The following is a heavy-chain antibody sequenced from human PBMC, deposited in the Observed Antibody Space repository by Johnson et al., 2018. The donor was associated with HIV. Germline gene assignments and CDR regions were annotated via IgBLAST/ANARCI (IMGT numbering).Heavy chain of an antibody. CDR1: GFISRSYG. D-gene: IGHD3-3*01. V-gene: IGHV3-15*01. J-gene: IGHJ3*02. CDR3: TTAGGRDTIFGVANDAFDI. CDR2: FNSKTARGTP. Sequence: LQLVVSGGGLVQPWGSLRLSCAAFGFISRSYGTCWVRLGPGKGRDWVGRFNSKTARGTPDYAAPVTGRFPLSSDDSKNTLYLQMNSLKTEDTAVYYCTTAGGRDTIFGVANDAFDIWGQGTMVTVSS.